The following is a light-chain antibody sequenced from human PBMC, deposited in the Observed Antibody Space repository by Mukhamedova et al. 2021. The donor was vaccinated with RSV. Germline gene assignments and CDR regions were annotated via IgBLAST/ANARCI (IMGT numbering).Light chain of an antibody. CDR2: SAS. V-gene: IGKV1-39*01. J-gene: IGKJ3*01. Sequence: SVSDCFNWYQQKPGKAPKLLIYSASVLQTGVPSRFSGRRSETDFTLTITSLQPEDASTYHCQQTYNTPFTFGPGTRV. CDR3: QQTYNTPFT. CDR1: SVSDC.